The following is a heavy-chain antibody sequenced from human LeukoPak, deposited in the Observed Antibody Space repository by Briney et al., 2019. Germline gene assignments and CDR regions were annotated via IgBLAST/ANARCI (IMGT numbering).Heavy chain of an antibody. D-gene: IGHD5-18*01. CDR1: GGSFSSYY. CDR3: AREDGYSYYYFDY. CDR2: INHSGST. Sequence: SETLSLTCAVHGGSFSSYYWSWIRQPPGKGLEWIGEINHSGSTNYNPSLKSRVTISVDTSKNQFSLKLSSVTAADTAVYYCAREDGYSYYYFDYWGQGTLVTVS. J-gene: IGHJ4*02. V-gene: IGHV4-34*01.